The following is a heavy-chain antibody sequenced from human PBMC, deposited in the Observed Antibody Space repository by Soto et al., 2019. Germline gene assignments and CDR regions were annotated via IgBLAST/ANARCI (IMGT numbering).Heavy chain of an antibody. D-gene: IGHD3-22*01. J-gene: IGHJ4*02. Sequence: SETLSLTCTVSGGSISSGGYYWSWIRQHPGKGLEWIGYIYYSGSTYYNPSLKSRVTISVDTSKNQFSLKLSSVTAADTAVYYCARGYHDRPNPLDYWGQGTLVTVSS. V-gene: IGHV4-31*03. CDR1: GGSISSGGYY. CDR3: ARGYHDRPNPLDY. CDR2: IYYSGST.